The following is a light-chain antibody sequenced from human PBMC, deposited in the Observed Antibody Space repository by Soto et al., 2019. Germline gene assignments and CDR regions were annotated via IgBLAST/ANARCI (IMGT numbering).Light chain of an antibody. J-gene: IGKJ4*01. CDR1: QSVSRY. V-gene: IGKV3-11*01. Sequence: EIVLTQSPATLSLSPGERATLSCRASQSVSRYLAWYQQKPGQAPRLLIYDASNRATGIPARFSGSWSGTDFTLTISSLEPGDFAVYYCQQRSNWPPTFGGGTKVEIK. CDR2: DAS. CDR3: QQRSNWPPT.